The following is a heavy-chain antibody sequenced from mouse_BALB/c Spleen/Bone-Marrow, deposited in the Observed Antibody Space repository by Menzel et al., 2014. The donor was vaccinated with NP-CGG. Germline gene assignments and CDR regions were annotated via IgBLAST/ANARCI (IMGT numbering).Heavy chain of an antibody. CDR2: ISSGSSTI. J-gene: IGHJ4*01. CDR3: ASLTYYAMDY. Sequence: EVQGVESGGGLVQPGGSRKLSCAASGFTFSSFGMHWVRQAPEKGLEWVAYISSGSSTIYYADTVKGRFTISRDKPKNTLFLQMTSLRSEDTAMYYCASLTYYAMDYWGQGTSVTVSS. V-gene: IGHV5-17*02. CDR1: GFTFSSFG.